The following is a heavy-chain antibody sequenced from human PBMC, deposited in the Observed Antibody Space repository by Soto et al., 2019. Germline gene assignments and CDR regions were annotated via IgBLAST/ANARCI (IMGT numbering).Heavy chain of an antibody. J-gene: IGHJ6*02. CDR2: ISSYNGDT. V-gene: IGHV1-18*01. CDR3: AGEGVAPYYYYGMDI. CDR1: GYTFTRSG. Sequence: ASVKVSCQASGYTFTRSGISWARQAPGQGPEWMGWISSYNGDTNYAQTFQGRVTMTTDTSTSTAYMELRSLRSDDTAVYYCAGEGVAPYYYYGMDIWGQGTPVTVSS. D-gene: IGHD5-12*01.